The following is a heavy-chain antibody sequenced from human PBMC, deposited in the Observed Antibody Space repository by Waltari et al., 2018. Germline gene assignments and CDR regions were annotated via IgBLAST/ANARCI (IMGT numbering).Heavy chain of an antibody. CDR1: GFTFSSYS. Sequence: EVQLVESGGGLVKPGGSLRLSCAASGFTFSSYSMNWVRQAPGKGLWWVSSISSSSSYIYYADSVKGRFTISRDNAKNSLYLQMNSLRAEDTAVYYCARERGRDSDYYVPGPTYFDYWGQGTLVTVSS. D-gene: IGHD5-12*01. V-gene: IGHV3-21*01. CDR2: ISSSSSYI. CDR3: ARERGRDSDYYVPGPTYFDY. J-gene: IGHJ4*02.